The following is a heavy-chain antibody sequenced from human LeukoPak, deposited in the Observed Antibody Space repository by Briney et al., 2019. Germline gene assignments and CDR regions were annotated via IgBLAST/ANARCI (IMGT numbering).Heavy chain of an antibody. Sequence: GESLRLSCAASGFTVSSNYMSWVRQAPGKGLEWVSVIYSGGSTYYADSVKGRFTISRDNSKNTLYLQMNSLRAEDTAVYYCARVITMVRGEDYMDVWGKGTTVTVSS. D-gene: IGHD3-10*01. CDR2: IYSGGST. V-gene: IGHV3-53*01. CDR1: GFTVSSNY. J-gene: IGHJ6*03. CDR3: ARVITMVRGEDYMDV.